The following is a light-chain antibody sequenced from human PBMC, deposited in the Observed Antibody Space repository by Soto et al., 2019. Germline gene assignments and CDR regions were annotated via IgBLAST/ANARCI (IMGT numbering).Light chain of an antibody. Sequence: DIHMTQSPSSLSASVGDRVTITCQTSQNISKYLIWYQQSPGKAPSRLISDASNLEAGVPSRFSGHGSGTHFTLTISSLQPEDIGRYYCHQYDDLPYTFGQGTSLQIK. J-gene: IGKJ2*01. CDR3: HQYDDLPYT. CDR2: DAS. V-gene: IGKV1-33*01. CDR1: QNISKY.